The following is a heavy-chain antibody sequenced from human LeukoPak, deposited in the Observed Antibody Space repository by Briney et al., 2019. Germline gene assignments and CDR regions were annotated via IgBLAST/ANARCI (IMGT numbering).Heavy chain of an antibody. CDR2: ISSSSSYI. D-gene: IGHD6-6*01. Sequence: PGGSLRLSCAASGFTFSSYSMNWVRQAPGKGLEWASSISSSSSYIYYADSVKGRFTISRDNAKNSLYLQMNSLRAEDTAVYYCARAARPDFDYWGQGTLVTVSS. CDR1: GFTFSSYS. V-gene: IGHV3-21*01. J-gene: IGHJ4*02. CDR3: ARAARPDFDY.